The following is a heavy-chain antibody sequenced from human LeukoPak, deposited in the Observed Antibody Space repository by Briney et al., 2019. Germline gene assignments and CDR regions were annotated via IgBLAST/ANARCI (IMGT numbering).Heavy chain of an antibody. V-gene: IGHV3-11*04. CDR2: ISISGSTI. J-gene: IGHJ5*02. CDR3: ARDRGGRFLEWSRAYNWFDP. D-gene: IGHD3-3*01. CDR1: GVTFTDYY. Sequence: PWGTLRLSCAASGVTFTDYYMSWTCHPQPDGLGWVSYISISGSTIYYENSLKSRVTISRADATSPLYLQMNSLRAEDTAVYYCARDRGGRFLEWSRAYNWFDPWGQGALVTVSS.